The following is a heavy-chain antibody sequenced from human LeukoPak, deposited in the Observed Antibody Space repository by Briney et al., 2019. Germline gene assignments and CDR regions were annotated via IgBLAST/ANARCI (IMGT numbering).Heavy chain of an antibody. CDR1: GFTFSSYS. CDR2: ISSSSSYI. V-gene: IGHV3-21*04. Sequence: GGSLRLSCAASGFTFSSYSMNWVRQAPGKGLEWVSSISSSSSYIYYADSVKGRFTISRDNAKNSLYLQMSSLRAEDTALYYCARAVATILGAYYLDYWGQGTLVTVSS. CDR3: ARAVATILGAYYLDY. J-gene: IGHJ4*02. D-gene: IGHD5-12*01.